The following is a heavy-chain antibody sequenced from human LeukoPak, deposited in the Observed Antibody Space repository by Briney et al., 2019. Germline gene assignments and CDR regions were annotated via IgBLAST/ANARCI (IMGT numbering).Heavy chain of an antibody. CDR2: LDPSDSYT. J-gene: IGHJ4*02. D-gene: IGHD3-10*01. V-gene: IGHV5-10-1*01. Sequence: GESLRISCKGSGYSFTSYWISWVRQMPGKGLEWMGRLDPSDSYTNYSPSFQGHVTISADKSISTAYLQWSSLKASDTAMYYCARLRGSIPMVRRAPLLYFDYWGQGTLVTVSS. CDR3: ARLRGSIPMVRRAPLLYFDY. CDR1: GYSFTSYW.